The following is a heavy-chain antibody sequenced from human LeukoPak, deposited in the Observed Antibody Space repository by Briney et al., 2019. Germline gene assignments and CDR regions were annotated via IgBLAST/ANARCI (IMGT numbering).Heavy chain of an antibody. J-gene: IGHJ5*02. V-gene: IGHV4-39*07. Sequence: SETLSLTCTVSGGSISSYYWSWIRQPPGKGLEWIGSIYYSGSTYYNPSLKSRVTISVDTSKNQFSLKLSSVTAADTAVYYCARRYYDFWSGTKDWFDPWGQGTLVTVSS. CDR3: ARRYYDFWSGTKDWFDP. CDR1: GGSISSYY. D-gene: IGHD3-3*01. CDR2: IYYSGST.